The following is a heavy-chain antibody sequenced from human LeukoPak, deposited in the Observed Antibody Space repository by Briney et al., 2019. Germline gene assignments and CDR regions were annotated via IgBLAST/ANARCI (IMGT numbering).Heavy chain of an antibody. V-gene: IGHV4-4*07. CDR3: ARGFLNYDFWSGYSKGFDY. CDR2: IYTSGST. Sequence: SETLSLTCTVSGGSISSYYWSWIRQPAGKGLEWIGRIYTSGSTNYNPSLKSRVTMSVDTSKNQFSLKLSSVTAADTAVYYCARGFLNYDFWSGYSKGFDYWGQGTLVTVSS. CDR1: GGSISSYY. J-gene: IGHJ4*02. D-gene: IGHD3-3*01.